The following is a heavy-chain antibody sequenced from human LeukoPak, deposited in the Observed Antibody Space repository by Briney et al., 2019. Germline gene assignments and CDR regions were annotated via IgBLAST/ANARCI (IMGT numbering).Heavy chain of an antibody. CDR3: RREPRNYFDY. Sequence: ASVRVSCKACGYTFTDYYIHWVRLAPGQGLEWMGWINPNSGGTNYAQKFQGRVTMTRDTSISTAYMVLSSLISDDTAIYYCRREPRNYFDYWGQGTLVTVSS. CDR2: INPNSGGT. J-gene: IGHJ4*02. V-gene: IGHV1-2*02. CDR1: GYTFTDYY.